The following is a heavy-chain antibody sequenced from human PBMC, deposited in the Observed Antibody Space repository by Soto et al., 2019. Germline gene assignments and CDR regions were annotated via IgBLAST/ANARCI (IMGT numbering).Heavy chain of an antibody. V-gene: IGHV1-3*01. CDR2: INAGNGNT. CDR1: GYTFTSYA. D-gene: IGHD3-3*01. Sequence: GASVKVSCKASGYTFTSYAMHWVRQAPGQRLEWMGWINAGNGNTKYSQKFQGRVTITRDTSASTAYMELSSLRSEDTAVYYCARRTIFGVVTTLPLPHYYGMDVWGQGTTVTVSS. CDR3: ARRTIFGVVTTLPLPHYYGMDV. J-gene: IGHJ6*02.